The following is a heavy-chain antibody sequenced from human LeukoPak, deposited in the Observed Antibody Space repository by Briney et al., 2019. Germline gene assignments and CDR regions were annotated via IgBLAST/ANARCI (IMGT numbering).Heavy chain of an antibody. J-gene: IGHJ4*02. Sequence: SETLSLTCTVSGASISPHYWTWIRQAPGRGLEWIGYVYYNGLTSYNASLRSRLTLSVDTARNQVSLKLTSVTAADTAVYYCTRERSTVTFDYWGQGTLVTVSS. D-gene: IGHD4-17*01. CDR2: VYYNGLT. V-gene: IGHV4-59*11. CDR1: GASISPHY. CDR3: TRERSTVTFDY.